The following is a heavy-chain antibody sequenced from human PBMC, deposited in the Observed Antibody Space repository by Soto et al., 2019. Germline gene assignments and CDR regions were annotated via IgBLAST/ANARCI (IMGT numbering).Heavy chain of an antibody. Sequence: AAVKVSCKASGYSFTSYGISWVRRAPGQGLEWMGWISPYNGHTQFVERFQGRVTMTTDTSTKTAYMELRNLRSDDTAHYYCARDLTIVPATHPRLENYGMDVWGQGTTVTVSS. J-gene: IGHJ6*02. CDR2: ISPYNGHT. D-gene: IGHD2-2*01. CDR1: GYSFTSYG. V-gene: IGHV1-18*01. CDR3: ARDLTIVPATHPRLENYGMDV.